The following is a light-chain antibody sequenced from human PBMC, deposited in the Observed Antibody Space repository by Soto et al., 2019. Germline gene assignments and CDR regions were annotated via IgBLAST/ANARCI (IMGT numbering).Light chain of an antibody. Sequence: QPVLTQSSSASASLGSSVKLTCTLSSGHSSYIIAWHQQQPGKAPRYLMKLEGSGSYNKGSGVPDRFSGSSSGADRYLTISTLPSEDEADYYCETWDSNTRVFGTGTKLTVL. CDR2: LEGSGSY. J-gene: IGLJ1*01. CDR1: SGHSSYI. V-gene: IGLV4-60*03. CDR3: ETWDSNTRV.